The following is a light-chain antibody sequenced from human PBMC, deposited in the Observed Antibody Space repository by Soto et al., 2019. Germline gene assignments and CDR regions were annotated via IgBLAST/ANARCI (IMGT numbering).Light chain of an antibody. CDR2: DTS. J-gene: IGKJ5*01. V-gene: IGKV3-20*01. Sequence: EFVFTQSPGSLCLSPGESATLSCRASQSLTNSFIAWYQQRPGQAPRLLIYDTSSRESGIPDRFSGSGAGTEFTRTISRLEVEDFQVFYCPQYGTSEIIFGQGTRLEIK. CDR3: PQYGTSEII. CDR1: QSLTNSF.